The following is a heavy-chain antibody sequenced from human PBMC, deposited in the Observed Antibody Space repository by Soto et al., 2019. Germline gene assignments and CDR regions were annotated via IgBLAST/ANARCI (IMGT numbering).Heavy chain of an antibody. CDR3: ARGGGSSSWYEFRH. V-gene: IGHV4-61*01. CDR1: GVSVSSANYY. CDR2: IYYSEST. J-gene: IGHJ1*01. D-gene: IGHD6-13*01. Sequence: QVQLQESGPGLVKPSETLSLTCTVSGVSVSSANYYWSWIRQPPGKGLEWIGHIYYSESTNYNSSLKSRVTLSVDTSKNQFSLKLSSVTAADTAVYYCARGGGSSSWYEFRHWGQGTLVTVSS.